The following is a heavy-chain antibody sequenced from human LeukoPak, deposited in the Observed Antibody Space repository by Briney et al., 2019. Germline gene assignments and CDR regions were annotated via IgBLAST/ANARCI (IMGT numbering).Heavy chain of an antibody. CDR1: GGSISSYY. V-gene: IGHV4-59*08. CDR3: ASSRTIFGVVLYPDY. CDR2: IYYSGST. D-gene: IGHD3-3*01. J-gene: IGHJ4*02. Sequence: PSETLSLTCTVSGGSISSYYWSWIRQPPGKGLEWIGYIYYSGSTNYNPSLKSRVTISVDTSKNQFSLKLSSVTAADTAVYYCASSRTIFGVVLYPDYWGQGTLVTVSS.